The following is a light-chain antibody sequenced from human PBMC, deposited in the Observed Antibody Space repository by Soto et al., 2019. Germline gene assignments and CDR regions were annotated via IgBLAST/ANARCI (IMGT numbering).Light chain of an antibody. CDR2: GAS. V-gene: IGKV3-15*01. J-gene: IGKJ1*01. Sequence: EIVMTQSPATLSVSPGERATLSCRASQSVSSNLAWYQQKPGQAPRLLIYGASTRATGIPARFSGSGSGTEFTLTISILHAEYVAIYYCQHYNNWPPWTFGQGTKVEIK. CDR3: QHYNNWPPWT. CDR1: QSVSSN.